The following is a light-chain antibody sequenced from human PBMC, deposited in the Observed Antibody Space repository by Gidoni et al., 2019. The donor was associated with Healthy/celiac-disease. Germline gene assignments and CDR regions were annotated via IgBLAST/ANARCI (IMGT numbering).Light chain of an antibody. V-gene: IGKV1-39*01. CDR3: QQSYSTPLT. J-gene: IGKJ4*01. Sequence: DIQMTQSPSSLSASVGDRVTITCRASQSISSYLNWYQQKPGKAPKLLIYAASSLQSGVPSRFSGSGSVTDFTLSIRRLQPEDFATYYCQQSYSTPLTFGGXTKVEIK. CDR2: AAS. CDR1: QSISSY.